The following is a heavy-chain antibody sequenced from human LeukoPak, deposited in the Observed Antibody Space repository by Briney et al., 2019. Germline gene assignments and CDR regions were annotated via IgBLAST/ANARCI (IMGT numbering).Heavy chain of an antibody. CDR1: GGSISSGDYY. Sequence: PSETLSLTCAVSGGSISSGDYYWSWIRQPPGQGLEWIGYIYYSGSTYSNPSLKSRVTISVDTSKNQFSLKLSSVTAADTAVYYCARGATIFGVVLPFFDYWGQGTLVTVSS. J-gene: IGHJ4*02. CDR2: IYYSGST. V-gene: IGHV4-30-4*01. CDR3: ARGATIFGVVLPFFDY. D-gene: IGHD3-3*01.